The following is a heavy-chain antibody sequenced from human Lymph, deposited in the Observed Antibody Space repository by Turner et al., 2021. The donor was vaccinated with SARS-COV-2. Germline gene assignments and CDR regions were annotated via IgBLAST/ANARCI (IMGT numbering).Heavy chain of an antibody. D-gene: IGHD1-26*01. CDR3: ARGRYSGGGMDV. J-gene: IGHJ6*02. CDR2: MYPNCGNT. CDR1: GYTFLSYD. Sequence: QVNMVQSGSEVLKLGASLKFSCKASGYTFLSYDINWMRQATGQGLEWMGCMYPNCGNTGYAQKFKVSVTMTRNISISTVYMELSTLRSEEPAVYYCARGRYSGGGMDVWGQGTTVTVSS. V-gene: IGHV1-8*01.